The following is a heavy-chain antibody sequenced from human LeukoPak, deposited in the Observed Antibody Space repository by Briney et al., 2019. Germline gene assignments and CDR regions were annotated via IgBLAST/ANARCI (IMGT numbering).Heavy chain of an antibody. CDR1: GGSNSSSSYY. Sequence: PWDTQALMCTVSGGSNSSSSYYWGWIRQPPGKGLERNGSIYYSGSTYYNPSLKSRVTISVDTSKNQFSLKLSSVTAADTAVYYCARDPITMIVEDAFDIWGQGTMVTVPS. J-gene: IGHJ3*02. CDR2: IYYSGST. V-gene: IGHV4-39*07. D-gene: IGHD3-22*01. CDR3: ARDPITMIVEDAFDI.